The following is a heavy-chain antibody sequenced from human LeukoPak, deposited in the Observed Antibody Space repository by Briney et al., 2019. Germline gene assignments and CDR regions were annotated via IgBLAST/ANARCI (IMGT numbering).Heavy chain of an antibody. CDR2: ISSSSSYI. D-gene: IGHD4-17*01. CDR1: GFAVSSNR. CDR3: STVTKFDY. Sequence: PGGSLRLSCAASGFAVSSNRMNWVRQAPGKGLEWVSSISSSSSYIYYADSVKGRFTISRDTAKNSLYLQMNSLRAEDTAVYYCSTVTKFDYWGQGTLVTVSS. J-gene: IGHJ4*02. V-gene: IGHV3-21*01.